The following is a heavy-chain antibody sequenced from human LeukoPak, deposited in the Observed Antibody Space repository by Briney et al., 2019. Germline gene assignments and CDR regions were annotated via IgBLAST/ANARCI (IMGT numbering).Heavy chain of an antibody. V-gene: IGHV4-34*01. J-gene: IGHJ5*02. D-gene: IGHD6-19*01. CDR2: INHSGST. Sequence: SETLSLTCAVYGGSFSGYYWSWIRQPPGKGLEWIGEINHSGSTNYNPSLKSRVTISVDRSKNQFSLKLSSVTAADTAVYYCARDSGWYKYWFDPWGQGTLVTVSS. CDR3: ARDSGWYKYWFDP. CDR1: GGSFSGYY.